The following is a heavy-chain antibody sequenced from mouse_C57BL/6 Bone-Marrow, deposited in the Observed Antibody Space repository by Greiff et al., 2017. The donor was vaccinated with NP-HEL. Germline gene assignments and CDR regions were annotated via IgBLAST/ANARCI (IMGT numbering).Heavy chain of an antibody. CDR3: AREGDGYWGNDYGC. V-gene: IGHV1-52*01. CDR1: GYTFTSYW. J-gene: IGHJ2*01. D-gene: IGHD2-3*01. Sequence: VQLKQPGAELVRPGSSVKLSCKASGYTFTSYWMHWVKQRPIQGLEWIGNIDPSDSETHYNQKFKDKATLTADKSSSTAYMQLSSLTSEDSAVYCGAREGDGYWGNDYGCWGKGTTVTVSS. CDR2: IDPSDSET.